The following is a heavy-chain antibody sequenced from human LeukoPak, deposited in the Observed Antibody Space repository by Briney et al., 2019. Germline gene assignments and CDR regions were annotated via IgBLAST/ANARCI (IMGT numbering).Heavy chain of an antibody. V-gene: IGHV4-59*01. Sequence: SETLSLTCTVSGGSMSSYYWTWVRQPPGKGLEWIGYIYYSGSTNYNPSLKSRVTISLDTSKNQFSLRLNSVTAADTAVYYCARAAPRSGTYCGGGTCSYDHWGQGTLVTASS. CDR3: ARAAPRSGTYCGGGTCSYDH. CDR1: GGSMSSYY. J-gene: IGHJ4*02. CDR2: IYYSGST. D-gene: IGHD2-15*01.